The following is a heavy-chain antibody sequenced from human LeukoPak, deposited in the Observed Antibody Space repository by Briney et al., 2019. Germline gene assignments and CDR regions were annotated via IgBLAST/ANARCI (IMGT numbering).Heavy chain of an antibody. CDR3: AGGPRDRFGALYSSYVGY. J-gene: IGHJ4*02. CDR1: GGSFSGYY. D-gene: IGHD4-11*01. V-gene: IGHV4-34*01. CDR2: INHSGST. Sequence: SETLSLTCAVSGGSFSGYYWSWIRQPPGKGLEWIGEINHSGSTNYNPSLKSRVTISVDTSKNQFSLMLSSVTAADTALYYCAGGPRDRFGALYSSYVGYWGQGTLVTVSS.